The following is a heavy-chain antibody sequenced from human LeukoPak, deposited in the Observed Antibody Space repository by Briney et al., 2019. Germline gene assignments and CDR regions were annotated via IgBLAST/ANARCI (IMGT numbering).Heavy chain of an antibody. CDR2: ISWNSGSI. CDR3: AKDINSSLEGAFDI. J-gene: IGHJ3*02. Sequence: GGSLRLSCAASGFTFDDYAMHWVRHAPGKGLEWVSGISWNSGSIGYADSVKGRFTISRDNAKNSLYLQMNSLRAEDMALYYCAKDINSSLEGAFDIWGQGTMVTVSS. D-gene: IGHD2/OR15-2a*01. CDR1: GFTFDDYA. V-gene: IGHV3-9*03.